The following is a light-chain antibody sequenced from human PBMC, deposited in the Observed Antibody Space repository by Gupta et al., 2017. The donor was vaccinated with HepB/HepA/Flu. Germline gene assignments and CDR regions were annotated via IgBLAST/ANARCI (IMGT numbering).Light chain of an antibody. CDR2: QDT. V-gene: IGLV3-1*01. J-gene: IGLJ2*01. Sequence: SYDLTQPPSVSVSPGQTASITCSGDKTGDKYACWYQQKTGQSPVLVIYQDTKRPSGLPERFSGSNSGNTATLTISGTQSMDEADYYCQAWDSSSTVFGGGTKLTVL. CDR3: QAWDSSSTV. CDR1: KTGDKY.